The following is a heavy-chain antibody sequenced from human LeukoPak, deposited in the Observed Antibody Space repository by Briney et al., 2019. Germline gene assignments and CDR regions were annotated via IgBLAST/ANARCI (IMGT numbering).Heavy chain of an antibody. V-gene: IGHV7-4-1*01. CDR2: PNTNTGNS. J-gene: IGHJ4*02. D-gene: IGHD5-24*01. CDR3: ARSANDYGYNYFDY. Sequence: GASVKVSCKASGYTFTTYTMNWVRQAPGQGLEWMGWPNTNTGNSTYAQGFTGRFVFSLDTSVSTAYLQIAGLKAEDTAVYYCARSANDYGYNYFDYWGQGTLVTVSS. CDR1: GYTFTTYT.